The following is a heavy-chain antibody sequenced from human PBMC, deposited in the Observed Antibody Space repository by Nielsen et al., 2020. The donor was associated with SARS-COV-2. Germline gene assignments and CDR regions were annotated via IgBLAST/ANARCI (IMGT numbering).Heavy chain of an antibody. V-gene: IGHV1-18*01. CDR1: GYTFTSYG. Sequence: ASVKVSCKASGYTFTSYGISWVRQAPGQGLEWMGWISAYNGNTNYAQKLQGRVTMTTDTSTSTAYMELRSLRSDDTAVYHCARVLAVAGTGIYFDYWGQGTLVTVSS. CDR3: ARVLAVAGTGIYFDY. D-gene: IGHD6-19*01. CDR2: ISAYNGNT. J-gene: IGHJ4*02.